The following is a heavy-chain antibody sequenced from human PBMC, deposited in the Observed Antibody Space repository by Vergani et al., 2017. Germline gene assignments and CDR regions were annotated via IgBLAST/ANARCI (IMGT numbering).Heavy chain of an antibody. Sequence: QVQLQQWGPGLLKPSETLSLTCAVYGGSFSGYYWSWIRQPPGKGLEWIGEINHSGSTNYNPSLKSRVTISVDTSKDQFSLKLGSVTAADTAVYYCARVKGRGVWGKGTTVTVSS. CDR2: INHSGST. J-gene: IGHJ6*04. CDR3: ARVKGRGV. V-gene: IGHV4-34*01. CDR1: GGSFSGYY.